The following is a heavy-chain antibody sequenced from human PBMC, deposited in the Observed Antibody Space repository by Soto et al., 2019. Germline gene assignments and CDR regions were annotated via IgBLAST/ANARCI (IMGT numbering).Heavy chain of an antibody. CDR2: ISGSGATK. CDR1: GFTFSSHS. J-gene: IGHJ4*02. D-gene: IGHD5-18*01. CDR3: ARVIRGFSYVVDY. V-gene: IGHV3-48*02. Sequence: EVQLVESGGGLIQPGGSLRLSCAASGFTFSSHSINWVRQAPGKGLEWVSYISGSGATKYYADSVKGRFTISRDNARNSLSLQMSSLREENTAGYYCARVIRGFSYVVDYWGQGTLVTVSP.